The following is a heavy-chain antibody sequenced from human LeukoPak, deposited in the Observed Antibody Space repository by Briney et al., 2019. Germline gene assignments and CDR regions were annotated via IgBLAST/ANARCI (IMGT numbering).Heavy chain of an antibody. CDR1: GFTFSSYS. Sequence: GGSLRLSCAASGFTFSSYSMNWVRQAPGKGLEWVSSISSSSSYIYYADSVKGRFTISRDNAKNSLYLQMNSLRAEDTAVYYCARDGSGSYYKAWFDPWGQGTLVTVSS. CDR3: ARDGSGSYYKAWFDP. V-gene: IGHV3-21*01. D-gene: IGHD3-10*01. CDR2: ISSSSSYI. J-gene: IGHJ5*02.